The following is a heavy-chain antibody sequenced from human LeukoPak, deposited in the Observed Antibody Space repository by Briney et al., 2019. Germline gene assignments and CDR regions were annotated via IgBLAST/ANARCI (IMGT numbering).Heavy chain of an antibody. CDR3: AKDLGYCSSASCSYGMDV. J-gene: IGHJ6*02. CDR1: GFTFSSYA. D-gene: IGHD2-2*03. CDR2: ISGSGGST. V-gene: IGHV3-23*01. Sequence: GASLRLSCAASGFTFSSYAMSWVRQAPGKGLEWVSAISGSGGSTYYADSVKGRFTISRANSKNTLYLQMNSLRAEDTAVYYCAKDLGYCSSASCSYGMDVWGQGTTVTVSS.